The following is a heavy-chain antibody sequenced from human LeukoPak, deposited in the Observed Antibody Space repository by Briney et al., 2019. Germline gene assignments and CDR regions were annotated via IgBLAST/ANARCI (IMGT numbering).Heavy chain of an antibody. CDR3: ARHDSGELLAFDY. D-gene: IGHD1-26*01. CDR1: GGSISSYY. V-gene: IGHV4-59*08. CDR2: IYYSGST. J-gene: IGHJ4*02. Sequence: SETLSLTCTVSGGSISSYYWSWIRQPPGKGLEWIGYIYYSGSTNYNPSLKSRVTISVDTSKNQFSLKLSSVTAADTAVYYCARHDSGELLAFDYWGQGTLVTVSS.